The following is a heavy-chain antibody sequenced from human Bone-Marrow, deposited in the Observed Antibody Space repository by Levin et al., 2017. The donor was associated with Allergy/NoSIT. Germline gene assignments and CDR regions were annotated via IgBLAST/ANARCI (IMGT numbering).Heavy chain of an antibody. Sequence: GESLKISCAASGFTFSSYAMHWVRQAPGKGLEWVAVISYDGSNKYYADSVKGRFTISRDNSKNTLYLQMNSLRAEDTAVYYRARDGDSSSFDPWGQGTLVTVSS. V-gene: IGHV3-30*04. J-gene: IGHJ5*02. CDR1: GFTFSSYA. CDR3: ARDGDSSSFDP. CDR2: ISYDGSNK. D-gene: IGHD6-13*01.